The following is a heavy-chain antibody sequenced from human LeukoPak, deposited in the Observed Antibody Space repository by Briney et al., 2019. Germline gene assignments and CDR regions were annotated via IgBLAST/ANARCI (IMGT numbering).Heavy chain of an antibody. CDR2: INPSGGST. CDR1: GYTFTSYY. V-gene: IGHV1-46*01. CDR3: ARSSSWEYYFDY. Sequence: ASVKVSCKASGYTFTSYYMHWVRQALGQGLEWMGIINPSGGSTSYAQKFQGRVTITRDTSASTAYMELSSLRSEDTAVYYCARSSSWEYYFDYWGQGTLVTVSS. J-gene: IGHJ4*02. D-gene: IGHD6-13*01.